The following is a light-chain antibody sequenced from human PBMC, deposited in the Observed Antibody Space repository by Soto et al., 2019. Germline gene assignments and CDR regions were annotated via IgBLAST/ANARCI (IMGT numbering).Light chain of an antibody. CDR3: HQYNFWPT. V-gene: IGKV3-15*01. CDR2: GTS. CDR1: QSVSSN. Sequence: EIVMTQSPATLSVSPWERASLSFRASQSVSSNLSWYQQKPGQSPRLLIYGTSTRATGIPARFSGSGSGTEFTLTISSLQSEDFAVYYCHQYNFWPTFGQGTKVDNK. J-gene: IGKJ1*01.